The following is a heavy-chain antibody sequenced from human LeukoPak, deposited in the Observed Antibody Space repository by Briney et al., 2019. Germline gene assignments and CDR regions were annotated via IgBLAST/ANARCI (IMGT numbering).Heavy chain of an antibody. CDR3: ARRTYDAFDI. CDR1: GFTFSSYA. Sequence: GGSLRLSCAASGFTFSSYAMSWVRQAPGKGLEWVSAISGSDDSTYYADSVKGRFTISRDNSKNTVYLQMNSLRAEDTAVYYCARRTYDAFDIWGQGTMVTVSS. J-gene: IGHJ3*02. V-gene: IGHV3-23*01. D-gene: IGHD1-14*01. CDR2: ISGSDDST.